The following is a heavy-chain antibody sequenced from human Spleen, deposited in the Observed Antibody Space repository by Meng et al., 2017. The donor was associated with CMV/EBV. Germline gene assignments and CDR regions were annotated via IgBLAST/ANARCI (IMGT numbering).Heavy chain of an antibody. D-gene: IGHD3-3*01. CDR1: GYTFTGYQ. V-gene: IGHV1-2*02. Sequence: ASVKVSCKTSGYTFTGYQMDWVRQAPGQGLEWMGWINPNSGGTNYAQKFQGRVTMTRDTSISTAYMELSRLRSDDTAVYYCARDISGYDFWSGPTSGMDVWGQGTTVTVSS. J-gene: IGHJ6*02. CDR2: INPNSGGT. CDR3: ARDISGYDFWSGPTSGMDV.